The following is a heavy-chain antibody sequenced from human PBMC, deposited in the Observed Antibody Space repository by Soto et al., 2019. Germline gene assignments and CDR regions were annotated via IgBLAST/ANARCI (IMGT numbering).Heavy chain of an antibody. J-gene: IGHJ6*02. CDR3: GRLSDYGVTRPIYDFDGLDV. CDR2: ISDSGST. V-gene: IGHV4-59*08. Sequence: SETLSLTCTVSGGSISTYYWSWIRQPPGKGLEWIGYISDSGSTSYNTSLKSRVTISVDTSKNQFSLKLSSVTAADTAVYYCGRLSDYGVTRPIYDFDGLDVWGQGTTVTVSS. D-gene: IGHD4-17*01. CDR1: GGSISTYY.